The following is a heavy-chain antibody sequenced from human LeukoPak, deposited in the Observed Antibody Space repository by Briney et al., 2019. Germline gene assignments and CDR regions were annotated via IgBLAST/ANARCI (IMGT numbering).Heavy chain of an antibody. V-gene: IGHV4-30-4*02. D-gene: IGHD5-18*01. Sequence: PSETLSLTCTVSGGSISSGDYYWSWIRQPPGKGLEWIGYIYHSGSTYYNPSLKSRVTISVDRSKNQFSLKLSSVAAADTAVYYCARGSGGIQLWFNDWFDPWGQGTLVTVSS. CDR2: IYHSGST. CDR3: ARGSGGIQLWFNDWFDP. J-gene: IGHJ5*02. CDR1: GGSISSGDYY.